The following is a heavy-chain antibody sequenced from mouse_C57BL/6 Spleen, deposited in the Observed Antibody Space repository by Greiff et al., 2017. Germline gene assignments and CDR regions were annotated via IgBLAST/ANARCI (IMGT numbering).Heavy chain of an antibody. Sequence: EVQGVESGGGLVKPGGSLKLSCAASGFTFSSYTMSWVRQTPEKRLEWVATISGGGGNTYYPDSVKGRFTISRDNAKNTLYLQMSSLRSEDTAWYYCARKDYWGQGTTLTVSS. CDR2: ISGGGGNT. V-gene: IGHV5-9*01. CDR1: GFTFSSYT. J-gene: IGHJ2*01. CDR3: ARKDY.